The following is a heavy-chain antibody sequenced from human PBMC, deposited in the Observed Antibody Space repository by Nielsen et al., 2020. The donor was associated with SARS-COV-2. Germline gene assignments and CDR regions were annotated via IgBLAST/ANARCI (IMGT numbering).Heavy chain of an antibody. CDR1: GGSFSGYY. CDR3: ARTGSGIVVVAAGWYFDL. V-gene: IGHV4-34*01. CDR2: INHSGST. D-gene: IGHD2-15*01. J-gene: IGHJ2*01. Sequence: SETLSLTCAVYGGSFSGYYWSWIRQPPEKGLEWIGEINHSGSTNYNPSLKSRVTISVDTSKNQFSLKLSSVTAADTAVYYCARTGSGIVVVAAGWYFDLWGRGTLVTVSS.